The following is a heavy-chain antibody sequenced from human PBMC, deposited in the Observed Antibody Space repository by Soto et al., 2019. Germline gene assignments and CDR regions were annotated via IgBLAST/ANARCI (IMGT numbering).Heavy chain of an antibody. CDR2: ISGSGGST. J-gene: IGHJ4*02. CDR3: AKVLWLRPDFDY. D-gene: IGHD5-12*01. Sequence: EVQLLESGGGLVQPGGSLRLSCAASGFTFRSYAMSWVRQAPGKGLEWVSAISGSGGSTYYADSVKGRFTISRDNSKNTLYLQMNSLRAEDTAVYYCAKVLWLRPDFDYWGQGTLVTVSS. CDR1: GFTFRSYA. V-gene: IGHV3-23*01.